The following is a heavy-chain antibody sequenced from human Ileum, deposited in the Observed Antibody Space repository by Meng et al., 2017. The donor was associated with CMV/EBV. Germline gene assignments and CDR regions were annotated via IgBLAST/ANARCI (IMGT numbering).Heavy chain of an antibody. Sequence: QVQLVQSGSELKKPGASVRVSCKASGYTFTSNNLIWVRQAPGQEPEWMGWIDTYTGNPTYARDFTGRFVFSLDTSVSTAYLQISSLKAEDTSVYYCARDGLNERYFDYWGQGTLVTVSS. D-gene: IGHD6-25*01. V-gene: IGHV7-4-1*02. CDR1: GYTFTSNN. CDR2: IDTYTGNP. CDR3: ARDGLNERYFDY. J-gene: IGHJ4*02.